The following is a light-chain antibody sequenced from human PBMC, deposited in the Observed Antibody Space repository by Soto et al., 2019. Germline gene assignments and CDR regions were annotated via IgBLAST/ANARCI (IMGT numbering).Light chain of an antibody. CDR3: QQYGSSPPWT. J-gene: IGKJ1*01. CDR1: QSISSSY. CDR2: GAS. V-gene: IGKV3-20*01. Sequence: VLAHSSGALSLSPGVRAPLSCRARQSISSSYLAWYQHKPGQAPRLLIYGASRRATGIPDRISGSGSGTDFTLTISRLEPEDFAVYYCQQYGSSPPWTFGQGTKVDIK.